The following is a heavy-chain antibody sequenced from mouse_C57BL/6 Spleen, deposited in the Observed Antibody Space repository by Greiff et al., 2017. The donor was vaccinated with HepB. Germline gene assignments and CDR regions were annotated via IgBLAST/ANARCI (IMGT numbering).Heavy chain of an antibody. CDR3: ARFLEGYYFDY. Sequence: QVQLQQPGAELVRPGTSVKLSCKASGYTFTSYWMHWVKQRPGQGLEWIGVIDPSDSYTNYNQKFKGKATLTVDTSSSTSYMQLSSLTSEDSSFYYCARFLEGYYFDYWGQGTTLTVSS. CDR2: IDPSDSYT. J-gene: IGHJ2*01. V-gene: IGHV1-59*01. CDR1: GYTFTSYW.